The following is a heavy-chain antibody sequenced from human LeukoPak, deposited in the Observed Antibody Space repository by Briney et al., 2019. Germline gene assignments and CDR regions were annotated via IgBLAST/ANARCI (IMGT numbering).Heavy chain of an antibody. J-gene: IGHJ4*02. CDR3: ARAGPAHAPSIFGVVIRLYSFDY. Sequence: SETLSLTCTVSGGSISSYYWSWIRQPAGKGLEWIGRLYTSGSTNYNPSLKSRVTISVDTSKNQFSLKLSSVTAADTAVYYCARAGPAHAPSIFGVVIRLYSFDYWGQGTLVTVSS. D-gene: IGHD3-3*01. CDR1: GGSISSYY. CDR2: LYTSGST. V-gene: IGHV4-4*07.